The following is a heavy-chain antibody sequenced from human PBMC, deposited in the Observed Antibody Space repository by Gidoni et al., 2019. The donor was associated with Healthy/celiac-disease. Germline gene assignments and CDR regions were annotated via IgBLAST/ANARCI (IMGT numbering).Heavy chain of an antibody. CDR2: ISGSGGST. Sequence: EVQLLESGGGLVQPEGSLRLSCAATGFTFPCDALSRAPTASGRGGGGGRQAPGKGLEWVAAISGSGGSTYYADSVKGRFTISRDNSKNTLYLQMNSLRAEDTAVYYCAKDNVDSSWSYYYYGMDVWGQGTTVTVSS. V-gene: IGHV3-23*01. CDR3: AKDNVDSSWSYYYYGMDV. CDR1: GFTFPCDA. D-gene: IGHD6-13*01. J-gene: IGHJ6*02.